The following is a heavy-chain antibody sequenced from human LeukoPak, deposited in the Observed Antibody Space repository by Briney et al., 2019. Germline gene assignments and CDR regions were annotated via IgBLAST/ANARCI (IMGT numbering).Heavy chain of an antibody. J-gene: IGHJ4*02. D-gene: IGHD3-22*01. V-gene: IGHV4-39*07. CDR3: ARVRDYYYDTTTYYYFDY. CDR2: IYYSGST. Sequence: PSETLSLTCTVSGGSISSSSYYWGWIRQPPGKGLEWIGSIYYSGSTYYNPSLKSRVTISVDTSKNQFSLKLSSVTAADTAVYYCARVRDYYYDTTTYYYFDYWGQGTLVTVSS. CDR1: GGSISSSSYY.